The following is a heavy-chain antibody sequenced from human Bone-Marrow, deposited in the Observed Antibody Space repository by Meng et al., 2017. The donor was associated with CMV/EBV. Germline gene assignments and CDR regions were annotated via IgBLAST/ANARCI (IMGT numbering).Heavy chain of an antibody. D-gene: IGHD3-3*01. CDR3: ARDGVLRFLEWDNWFDS. J-gene: IGHJ5*01. CDR2: INPNSGGT. Sequence: ASVKVSCKASGYTFTGYYMHWVRQAPGQGLEWMGWINPNSGGTNYAQKFQGRVTMTRDTSISTAYMELSRLRSDDTAVYYCARDGVLRFLEWDNWFDSWGQGTLVTVSS. CDR1: GYTFTGYY. V-gene: IGHV1-2*02.